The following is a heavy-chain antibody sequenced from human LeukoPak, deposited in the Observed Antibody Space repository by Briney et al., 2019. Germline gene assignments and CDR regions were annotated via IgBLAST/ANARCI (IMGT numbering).Heavy chain of an antibody. Sequence: SETLSLTCTVSGGSISSGSYYWSWIRQPAGKGLEWIGRIYTSGSTNYNPSLKSRVTISVDTSKNQFSLKLSSVTAADTAVYYCASYIEGATLAAFDIWGQGTMVTVSS. D-gene: IGHD1-26*01. CDR2: IYTSGST. V-gene: IGHV4-61*02. J-gene: IGHJ3*02. CDR3: ASYIEGATLAAFDI. CDR1: GGSISSGSYY.